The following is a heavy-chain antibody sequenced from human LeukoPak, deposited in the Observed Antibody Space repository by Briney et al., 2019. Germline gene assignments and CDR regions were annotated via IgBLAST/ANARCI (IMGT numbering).Heavy chain of an antibody. CDR1: GGSISSSSYY. Sequence: SETLSLTCTVSGGSISSSSYYWSWIRQPPGKGLEWIGEINHSGSTNYNPSLKSRVTISVDTSKNQFSLKLSSVTAADTAVYYCARRGERRRRVFGYCSSTSCFAGWFDPWGQGTLVTVSS. CDR3: ARRGERRRRVFGYCSSTSCFAGWFDP. D-gene: IGHD2-2*03. CDR2: INHSGST. J-gene: IGHJ5*02. V-gene: IGHV4-39*07.